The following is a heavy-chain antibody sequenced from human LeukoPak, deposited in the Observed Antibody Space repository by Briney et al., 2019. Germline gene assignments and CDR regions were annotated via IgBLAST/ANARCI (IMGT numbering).Heavy chain of an antibody. D-gene: IGHD6-19*01. J-gene: IGHJ4*02. Sequence: APVKVSCKASGYTFTSCGISWVRQAPGQGLEWMGWISAYNGNTNYAQKLQGRVTMTTDTSTSTAYMELRSLRSDDTAVYYCAYAGSSGWYDYWGQGTLVTVSS. CDR3: AYAGSSGWYDY. V-gene: IGHV1-18*01. CDR2: ISAYNGNT. CDR1: GYTFTSCG.